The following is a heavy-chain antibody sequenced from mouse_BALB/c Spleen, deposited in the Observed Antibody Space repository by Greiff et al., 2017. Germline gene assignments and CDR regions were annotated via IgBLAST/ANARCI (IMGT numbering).Heavy chain of an antibody. V-gene: IGHV3-6*02. CDR1: GYSITSGYY. D-gene: IGHD2-3*01. CDR3: ARGDDGYSD. CDR2: ISYDGSN. Sequence: EVKLMESGPGLVKPSQSLSLTCSVTGYSITSGYYWNWIRQFPGNKLEWMGYISYDGSNNYNPSLKNRISITRDTSKNQFFLKLNSVTTEDTATYYCARGDDGYSDWGQGTLVTVSA. J-gene: IGHJ3*01.